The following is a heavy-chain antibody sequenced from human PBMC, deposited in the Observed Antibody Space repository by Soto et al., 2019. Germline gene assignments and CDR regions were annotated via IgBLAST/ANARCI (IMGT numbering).Heavy chain of an antibody. D-gene: IGHD6-13*01. J-gene: IGHJ4*02. CDR2: ISGSGDST. Sequence: GGSLRLSCAASGFTFSSYAMSWVRQAPGKGLEWVSAISGSGDSTYYADTVKGRFTISRDNSKNTLYLQMNSLRAEDTAVYYCAKDPVVAAGKVDPEYYFDYWGQGTLVTVSS. CDR3: AKDPVVAAGKVDPEYYFDY. CDR1: GFTFSSYA. V-gene: IGHV3-23*01.